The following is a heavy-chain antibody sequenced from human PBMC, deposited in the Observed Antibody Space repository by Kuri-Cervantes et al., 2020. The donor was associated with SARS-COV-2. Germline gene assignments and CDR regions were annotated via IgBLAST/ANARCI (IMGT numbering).Heavy chain of an antibody. V-gene: IGHV1-2*04. CDR3: ARGMVRGIIQYYYYAMDV. D-gene: IGHD3-10*01. Sequence: SVKVSCKASGYTFSVYSMYWVRQAPGQGFEWMGWINPNSGGTNYVQKFQGWVTMTRDTSLSTAYMVLSRLRSDDTAVYYCARGMVRGIIQYYYYAMDVWGQGTTVTVSS. CDR1: GYTFSVYS. CDR2: INPNSGGT. J-gene: IGHJ6*02.